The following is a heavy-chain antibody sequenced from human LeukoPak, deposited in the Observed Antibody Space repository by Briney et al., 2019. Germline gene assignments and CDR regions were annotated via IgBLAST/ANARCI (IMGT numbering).Heavy chain of an antibody. Sequence: PGGSLRLSCAASGFTFSDYYMSWIRQAPGKGLEWVSYISSSSSYTNYADSVKGRFTISRDNAKNSLYLQMNSLRAEDTAVYYCAKDQSSWYDSSGLDYWGQGTLVTVSS. CDR3: AKDQSSWYDSSGLDY. V-gene: IGHV3-11*06. J-gene: IGHJ4*02. D-gene: IGHD3-22*01. CDR1: GFTFSDYY. CDR2: ISSSSSYT.